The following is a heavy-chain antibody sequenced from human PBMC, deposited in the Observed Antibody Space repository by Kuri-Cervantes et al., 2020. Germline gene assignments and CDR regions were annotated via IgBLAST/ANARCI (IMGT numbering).Heavy chain of an antibody. CDR3: ARFGDYDEYFQH. J-gene: IGHJ1*01. D-gene: IGHD4-17*01. Sequence: ASVKVSCKASGYTFTSYDINWVRQATGQGLEWMGWMNPNSGNTGYAQKFQGRVTMTRNTSISTAYMELSSPRSEDTAVYYCARFGDYDEYFQHWGQGTLVTVSS. CDR2: MNPNSGNT. CDR1: GYTFTSYD. V-gene: IGHV1-8*01.